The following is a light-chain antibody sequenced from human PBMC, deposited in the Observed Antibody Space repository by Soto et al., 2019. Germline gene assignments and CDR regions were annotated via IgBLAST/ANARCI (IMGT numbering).Light chain of an antibody. J-gene: IGLJ1*01. CDR1: SREFGGYNY. CDR2: EVS. V-gene: IGLV2-8*01. Sequence: SVLTQPPSSAGAPGQSVTLSCTGTSREFGGYNYVSWYQQHPGKAPKLMIYEVSKRPSGVPDRFSGSKSGNTASLTVSGLQAEDEADYYCSSYAGSNNPYVFGTGTKVTVL. CDR3: SSYAGSNNPYV.